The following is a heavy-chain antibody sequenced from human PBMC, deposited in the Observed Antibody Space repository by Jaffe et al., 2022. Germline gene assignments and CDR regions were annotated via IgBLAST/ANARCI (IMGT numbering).Heavy chain of an antibody. V-gene: IGHV3-30*02. D-gene: IGHD3-10*01. J-gene: IGHJ5*02. CDR3: AKDGYRPFYGDGGHWFDP. CDR2: IRYDGSNK. CDR1: GFTFSSYG. Sequence: QVQLVESGGGVVQPGGSLRLSCAASGFTFSSYGMHWVRQAPGKGLEWVAFIRYDGSNKYYADSVKGRFTISRDNSKNTLYLQMNSLRAEDTAVYYCAKDGYRPFYGDGGHWFDPWGQGTLVTVSS.